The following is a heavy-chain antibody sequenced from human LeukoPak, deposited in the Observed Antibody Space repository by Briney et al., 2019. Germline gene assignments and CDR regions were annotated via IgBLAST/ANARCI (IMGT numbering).Heavy chain of an antibody. CDR3: ARDQSDYYGSGSYYEGSY. Sequence: PGGSLRLSCAASGFTFSTYSMKWGRQAPGKGLEWVSYISSSSGTIYYADSVKGRFTISRDNAKNSLYLQMNGLRDEDTAVYYCARDQSDYYGSGSYYEGSYWGQGTLVTVSS. CDR2: ISSSSGTI. J-gene: IGHJ4*02. CDR1: GFTFSTYS. V-gene: IGHV3-48*02. D-gene: IGHD3-10*01.